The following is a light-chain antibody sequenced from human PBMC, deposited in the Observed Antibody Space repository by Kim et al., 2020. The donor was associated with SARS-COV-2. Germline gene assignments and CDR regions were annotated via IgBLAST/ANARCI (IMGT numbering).Light chain of an antibody. Sequence: DIQMTQSPSTLSASVGDRVTITCRASQSISIWLAWYQQKPEKAPKLLIYKASSLESGVPSRFSGSGSGTEFTLTISSLHPDDFATYYCQQYISYSVITFGGETKLDIK. V-gene: IGKV1-5*03. CDR2: KAS. CDR3: QQYISYSVIT. CDR1: QSISIW. J-gene: IGKJ4*01.